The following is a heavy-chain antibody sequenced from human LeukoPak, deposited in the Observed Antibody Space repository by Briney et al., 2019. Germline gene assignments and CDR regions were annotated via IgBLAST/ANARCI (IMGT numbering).Heavy chain of an antibody. CDR3: GRLARNAWYAVDY. CDR2: ILPDGSEK. Sequence: GGSLRLSCAASDFTFSFYWMTWVRQAPGEGLEWVANILPDGSEKYYLDSVKGRFTISRDNPTNSLYLQINSLRAEDTALYYCGRLARNAWYAVDYWGQGTLGTVSS. J-gene: IGHJ4*02. D-gene: IGHD6-19*01. V-gene: IGHV3-7*01. CDR1: DFTFSFYW.